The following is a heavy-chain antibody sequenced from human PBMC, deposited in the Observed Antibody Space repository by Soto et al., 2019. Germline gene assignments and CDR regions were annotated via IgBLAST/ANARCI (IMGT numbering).Heavy chain of an antibody. CDR3: ARDEEFGELPNDYGMDV. V-gene: IGHV1-18*01. Sequence: ASVKVSCKASGYTFTSYGISWVRQAPGQGLEWMGWISAYNGNTNYAQKLQGRVTMTTVTSTSTAYMELRSLRSDDTAVYYCARDEEFGELPNDYGMDVWGQGTTVTVSS. J-gene: IGHJ6*02. CDR2: ISAYNGNT. CDR1: GYTFTSYG. D-gene: IGHD3-10*01.